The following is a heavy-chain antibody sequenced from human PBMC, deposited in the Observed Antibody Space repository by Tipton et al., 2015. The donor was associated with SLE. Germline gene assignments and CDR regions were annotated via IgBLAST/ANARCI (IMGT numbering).Heavy chain of an antibody. J-gene: IGHJ4*02. Sequence: TLSLTCTVSGGSISSSTNYWGWIRQPPGKGLEWIGSIYYSGSTYYNPSLKSRVTISIDTSKNQFSLRLSSVTAADTAVYYCARKRGFLECLLYNYWGQGTLVTVSS. D-gene: IGHD3-3*01. CDR2: IYYSGST. CDR3: ARKRGFLECLLYNY. CDR1: GGSISSSTNY. V-gene: IGHV4-39*07.